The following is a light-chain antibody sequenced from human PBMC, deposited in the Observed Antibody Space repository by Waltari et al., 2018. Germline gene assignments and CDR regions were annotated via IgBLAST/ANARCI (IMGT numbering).Light chain of an antibody. CDR3: CSYTRMNTWI. CDR2: DVS. CDR1: SDDIGGYDY. Sequence: QSALTQPASVSGSPGQSITISCTGTSDDIGGYDYASWYQQYPGNAPKLLLDDVSARPSGGSGRLSGSKSGNTASLAISGLQAEDEADYFCCSYTRMNTWIFGRGTNLTVL. J-gene: IGLJ2*01. V-gene: IGLV2-14*01.